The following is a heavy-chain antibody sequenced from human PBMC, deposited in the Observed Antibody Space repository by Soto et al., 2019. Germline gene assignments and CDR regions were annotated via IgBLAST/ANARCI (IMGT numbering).Heavy chain of an antibody. CDR3: ARRRDIVVVPAAIGPRHPTSYYYYGMDV. CDR1: GGTFSSYA. CDR2: IIPIFGTA. V-gene: IGHV1-69*13. Sequence: SVKVSCKASGGTFSSYAISWVRQAPGQGLEWMGGIIPIFGTANYAQKFQGRVTITADESTSTAYMELSSLRSEDTAVYYCARRRDIVVVPAAIGPRHPTSYYYYGMDVWGQGTTVTVSS. D-gene: IGHD2-2*01. J-gene: IGHJ6*02.